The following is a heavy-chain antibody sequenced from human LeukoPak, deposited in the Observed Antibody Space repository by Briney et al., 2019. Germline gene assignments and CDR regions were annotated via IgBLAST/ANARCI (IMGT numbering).Heavy chain of an antibody. CDR1: GFTFSTYV. Sequence: TGGSLRLSCAASGFTFSTYVMHWVRQAPGKGLEWVSTFSGRSGNTYYADSVKGRFTISRDNSKNTLYLQMNSLRAEDTAVYYCARVLGGYSYGDYWGQGTLVTVSS. D-gene: IGHD5-18*01. CDR2: FSGRSGNT. J-gene: IGHJ4*02. V-gene: IGHV3-23*01. CDR3: ARVLGGYSYGDY.